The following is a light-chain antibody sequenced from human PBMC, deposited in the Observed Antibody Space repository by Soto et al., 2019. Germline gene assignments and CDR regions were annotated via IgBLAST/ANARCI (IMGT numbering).Light chain of an antibody. J-gene: IGLJ1*01. Sequence: QSALTQPASVSGSPGQSITISCTRTSSDVGGHNSVSWYQQHPGKAPKLMIYNVSNRPSGVSNRFSGSKSGNTASLTISGLLAEDEADYYCTSYTSSSTYVFGAGTKLTVL. CDR2: NVS. CDR1: SSDVGGHNS. CDR3: TSYTSSSTYV. V-gene: IGLV2-14*01.